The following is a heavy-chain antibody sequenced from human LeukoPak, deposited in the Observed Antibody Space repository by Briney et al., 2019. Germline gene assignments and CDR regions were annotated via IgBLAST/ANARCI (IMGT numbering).Heavy chain of an antibody. CDR3: ARDQGVYDSSGYYYGVWFDP. CDR1: GGSISSYY. Sequence: PSETLSLTCTVSGGSISSYYWSWIRQPPGKGLEWIGYIYYSGSPNYNPSLKSRVTISVDTSKNQFSLKLSSVTAADTAVYYCARDQGVYDSSGYYYGVWFDPWGQGTLVTVSS. V-gene: IGHV4-59*01. J-gene: IGHJ5*02. D-gene: IGHD3-22*01. CDR2: IYYSGSP.